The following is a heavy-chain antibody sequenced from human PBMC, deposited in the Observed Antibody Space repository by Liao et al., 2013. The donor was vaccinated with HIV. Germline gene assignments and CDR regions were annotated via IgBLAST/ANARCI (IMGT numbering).Heavy chain of an antibody. CDR3: ARAQGNDFWSNYYTFDY. J-gene: IGHJ4*02. V-gene: IGHV4-39*07. CDR1: GGSLNSPALS. CDR2: VSYGGST. D-gene: IGHD3-3*01. Sequence: QVQLQESGPRLAKPSETLSLTCNVSGGSLNSPALSWGWVRQPPGLGLEWIGTVSYGGSTSYKPSLKSGVTISVDTSKNQFSLKLTSVTAADTAVYYCARAQGNDFWSNYYTFDYWGPGTLVTVSS.